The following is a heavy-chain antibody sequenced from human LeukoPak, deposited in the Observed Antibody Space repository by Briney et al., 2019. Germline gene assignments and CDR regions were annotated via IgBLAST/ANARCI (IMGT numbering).Heavy chain of an antibody. Sequence: AGGSLRLSCVASGFTFSSYAMSWVRQAPGKGLEWVSAISGSGGSTYYADSVKGRFTISRDNSKNTLYLQMNSLRAEDTAVYYCAKRSGGADYYYYYGMDVWGQGTTVTVSS. CDR3: AKRSGGADYYYYYGMDV. J-gene: IGHJ6*02. CDR1: GFTFSSYA. V-gene: IGHV3-23*01. CDR2: ISGSGGST. D-gene: IGHD2-15*01.